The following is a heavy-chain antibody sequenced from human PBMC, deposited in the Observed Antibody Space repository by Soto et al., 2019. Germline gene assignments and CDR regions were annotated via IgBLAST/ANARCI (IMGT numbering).Heavy chain of an antibody. V-gene: IGHV4-59*08. CDR1: GGSISSYY. J-gene: IGHJ6*03. CDR3: ARLFGGYAGYYYYYMDV. Sequence: SETLSLTCTVSGGSISSYYWSWIRQPPGKGLEWIGYIYYSGSTNYNPSLKSRVTISVDTSKNQFSLKLSSVTAADTTVYYCARLFGGYAGYYYYYMDVWGKGTTVTVSS. CDR2: IYYSGST. D-gene: IGHD3-22*01.